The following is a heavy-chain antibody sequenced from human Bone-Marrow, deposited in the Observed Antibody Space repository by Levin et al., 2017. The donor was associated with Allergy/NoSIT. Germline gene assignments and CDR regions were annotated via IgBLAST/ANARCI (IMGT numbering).Heavy chain of an antibody. Sequence: SQTLSLTCTVSGGSISSGDYYWSWLRPHPGQGLEWLGSLYYSGSTYYNPSLKSRFPISVDTSKNQFSLKRSSVTAADTAVYYCARDRYSDGYICDYWGQGTLVTVSS. D-gene: IGHD5-18*01. V-gene: IGHV4-31*03. CDR1: GGSISSGDYY. J-gene: IGHJ4*02. CDR2: LYYSGST. CDR3: ARDRYSDGYICDY.